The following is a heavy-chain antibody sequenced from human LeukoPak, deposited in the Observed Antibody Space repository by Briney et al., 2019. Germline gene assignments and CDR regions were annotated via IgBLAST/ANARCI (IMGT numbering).Heavy chain of an antibody. D-gene: IGHD2-15*01. Sequence: QPPXXXXEWXGEIYHXXXXNYNPSLKSRVTISVDKSKNQFSLKLSSVTAADTAVYYCARVPGYCSGGSCYSYYYYGMDVWGQGTTVTVSS. CDR3: ARVPGYCSGGSCYSYYYYGMDV. CDR2: IYHXXXX. V-gene: IGHV4-4*02. J-gene: IGHJ6*02.